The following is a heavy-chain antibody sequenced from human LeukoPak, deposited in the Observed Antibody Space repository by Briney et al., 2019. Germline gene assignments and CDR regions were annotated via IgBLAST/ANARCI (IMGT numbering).Heavy chain of an antibody. CDR3: ARAPNWRFDH. V-gene: IGHV3-53*01. CDR1: GFSVSSIY. Sequence: GGSLRLSCAASGFSVSSIYMNWVRQAPGKGLEWVSVIYSDGTTYYADSVKGRFTISRDDSKNTLYLRMNSLRAEGTAVYYCARAPNWRFDHWGQGTLVTVSS. CDR2: IYSDGTT. J-gene: IGHJ4*02. D-gene: IGHD1-1*01.